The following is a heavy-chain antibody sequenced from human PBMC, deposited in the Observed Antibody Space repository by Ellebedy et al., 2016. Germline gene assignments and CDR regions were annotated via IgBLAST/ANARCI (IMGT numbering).Heavy chain of an antibody. Sequence: GESLKISXAASGFTFNIAGMTWVRQAPGKGLEWVATIVSSGREAYYADPLKGRFTISRDNAMNSVYLQLNSLSVEDTAVYYCTRDGREWSRDYWGQGTLVTVSS. J-gene: IGHJ4*02. CDR1: GFTFNIAG. CDR3: TRDGREWSRDY. CDR2: IVSSGREA. V-gene: IGHV3-21*06. D-gene: IGHD3-3*01.